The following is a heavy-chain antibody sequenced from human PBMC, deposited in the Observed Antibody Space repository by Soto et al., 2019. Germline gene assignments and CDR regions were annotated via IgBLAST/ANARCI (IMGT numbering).Heavy chain of an antibody. CDR2: IWYDGSNK. D-gene: IGHD3-3*01. Sequence: SLRLSCAASGFTFSSYGMHWVRQAPGKGLEWVAVIWYDGSNKYYADSVKGRFTISRDNSKNTLYLQMNSLRAEDTAVYYCARALYDFWSGYQLSKHWGQGTLVTVSS. J-gene: IGHJ4*02. V-gene: IGHV3-33*01. CDR3: ARALYDFWSGYQLSKH. CDR1: GFTFSSYG.